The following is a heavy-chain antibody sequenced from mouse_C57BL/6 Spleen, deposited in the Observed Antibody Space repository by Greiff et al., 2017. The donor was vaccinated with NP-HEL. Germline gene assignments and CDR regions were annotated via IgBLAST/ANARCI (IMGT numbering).Heavy chain of an antibody. CDR2: IYPGDGDT. J-gene: IGHJ3*01. V-gene: IGHV1-82*01. D-gene: IGHD2-4*01. CDR1: GYAFSSSW. CDR3: ARGGYDYDGEAWFAY. Sequence: VQLQQSGPELVKPGASVKISCKASGYAFSSSWMNWVKQRPGKGLEWIGRIYPGDGDTNYNGKFKGKATLTADKSSSTAYMQLSSLTSEDSAVYFWARGGYDYDGEAWFAYWGQGTLVTVSA.